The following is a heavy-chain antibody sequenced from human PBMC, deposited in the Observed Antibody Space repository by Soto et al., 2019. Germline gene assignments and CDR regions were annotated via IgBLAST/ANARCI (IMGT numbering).Heavy chain of an antibody. CDR2: INPSGGST. CDR3: ARDLERFLEWSSWNGMDV. CDR1: GYTFTSYY. Sequence: ASVKVSCEASGYTFTSYYMHWVRQAPGQGLEWMGIINPSGGSTSYAQKFQGRVTMTRDTSTSTVYMELSSLRSEDTAVYYCARDLERFLEWSSWNGMDVWGQGTTVTVSS. J-gene: IGHJ6*02. V-gene: IGHV1-46*01. D-gene: IGHD3-3*01.